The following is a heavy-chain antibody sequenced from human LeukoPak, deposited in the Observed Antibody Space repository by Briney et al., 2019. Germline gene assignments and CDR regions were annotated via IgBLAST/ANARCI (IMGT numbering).Heavy chain of an antibody. V-gene: IGHV4-34*01. CDR1: GGSFGGYY. J-gene: IGHJ3*02. Sequence: SETLSLTCAVYGGSFGGYYWSWIRQSPGRGLEWIGEIHHSGITNYNPSLKSRLTISVDTSKIQFSLKLSSVTAADTAVYYCAAGNYDILTGYSGAFDIWGQGTMVTVSS. CDR2: IHHSGIT. CDR3: AAGNYDILTGYSGAFDI. D-gene: IGHD3-9*01.